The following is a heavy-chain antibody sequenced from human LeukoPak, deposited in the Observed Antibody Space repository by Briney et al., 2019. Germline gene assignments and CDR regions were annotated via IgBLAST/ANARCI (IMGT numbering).Heavy chain of an antibody. CDR2: IYYSGST. J-gene: IGHJ4*02. Sequence: SETLSLTCTVAGGSISSSSYYWGWIRQPPGKGLEWIGSIYYSGSTYYNPSLKSRVTISVDTSKNQFSLKLNSVTAADTAVYYCARDIGYDSGWYDYWGQGTLVTVSS. CDR3: ARDIGYDSGWYDY. D-gene: IGHD6-19*01. V-gene: IGHV4-39*07. CDR1: GGSISSSSYY.